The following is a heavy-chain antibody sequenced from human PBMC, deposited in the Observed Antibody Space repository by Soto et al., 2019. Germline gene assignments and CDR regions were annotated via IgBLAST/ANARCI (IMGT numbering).Heavy chain of an antibody. CDR3: ARDVGATAFVAFDI. CDR2: IIPIFGTA. CDR1: GGTFSIYA. D-gene: IGHD1-26*01. J-gene: IGHJ3*02. V-gene: IGHV1-69*13. Sequence: SVKVSCKASGGTFSIYAISCVLQSPGQGLDWMGGIIPIFGTANYAQKFQGRVTITADESTSTAYMELSSLRSEDTAVYYCARDVGATAFVAFDIWGQGTMVTVSS.